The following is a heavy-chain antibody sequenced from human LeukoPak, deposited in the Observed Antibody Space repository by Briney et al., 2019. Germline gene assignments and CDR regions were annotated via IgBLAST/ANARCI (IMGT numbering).Heavy chain of an antibody. CDR1: GFTFSDYT. V-gene: IGHV3-21*01. D-gene: IGHD4-17*01. CDR2: ISSGGTYK. Sequence: GGSLRLSCAASGFTFSDYTMNWVRQAPGKGLEWVSSISSGGTYKYYADSVKGRFTISRDNAQNSLYLQMNSLRAEDSSVYYCARPTTVTTISADAFDIWSQGTMVTVSS. CDR3: ARPTTVTTISADAFDI. J-gene: IGHJ3*02.